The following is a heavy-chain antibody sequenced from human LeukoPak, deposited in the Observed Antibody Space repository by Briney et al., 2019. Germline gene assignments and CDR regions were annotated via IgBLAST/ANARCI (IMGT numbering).Heavy chain of an antibody. Sequence: GESLKISCKGSGYSFTSYWIGWVRQMPGKGLEWMGIIYPGDSDTRYSPSFQGQVTISADKSISTAYLQWSSLKASDTAMYYCARDQRYYDSSGYPEDGFDVWGQGTMVTVSS. CDR3: ARDQRYYDSSGYPEDGFDV. CDR2: IYPGDSDT. V-gene: IGHV5-51*01. D-gene: IGHD3-22*01. CDR1: GYSFTSYW. J-gene: IGHJ3*01.